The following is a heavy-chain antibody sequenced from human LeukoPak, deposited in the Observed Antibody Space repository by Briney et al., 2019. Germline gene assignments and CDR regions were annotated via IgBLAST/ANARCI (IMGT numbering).Heavy chain of an antibody. CDR3: ALGYHDVWER. CDR1: SGSISSTTW. CDR2: INHSGNT. Sequence: SETLSLTCAVSSGSISSTTWWSWVRQPPGKGLEWIGEINHSGNTYYNPSLTGRVTISVDRSDNQFSLKVNSVTAADTAVCYCALGYHDVWERWGQGTLVTVSS. D-gene: IGHD1-26*01. J-gene: IGHJ4*02. V-gene: IGHV4-4*02.